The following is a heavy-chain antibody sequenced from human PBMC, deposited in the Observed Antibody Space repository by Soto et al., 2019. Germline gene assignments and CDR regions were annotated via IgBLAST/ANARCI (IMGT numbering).Heavy chain of an antibody. D-gene: IGHD3-10*01. Sequence: PGGSLRLSCAASGFTVSSNYMSWVRQAPGKGLEWVSVIYSGGSTYYADSVKGRFTISRDNSKNTLYLQMNSLRAEDTAVYYCARQSMAHFYFDYWGQGTLVTVSS. V-gene: IGHV3-66*04. J-gene: IGHJ4*02. CDR1: GFTVSSNY. CDR2: IYSGGST. CDR3: ARQSMAHFYFDY.